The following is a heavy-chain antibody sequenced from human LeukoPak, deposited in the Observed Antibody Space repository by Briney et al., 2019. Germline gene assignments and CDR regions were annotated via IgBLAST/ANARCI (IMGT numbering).Heavy chain of an antibody. V-gene: IGHV1-8*01. D-gene: IGHD6-6*01. Sequence: ASVKVSCKASGYTFTSYDINWVRQATGQGLERMGWMNPNSGNTGFAQKFQGRVTMTRNTSISTAYMELSSLRSEDTAVYYCARGPWQLVWFDPWGQGTLVTVSS. J-gene: IGHJ5*02. CDR3: ARGPWQLVWFDP. CDR2: MNPNSGNT. CDR1: GYTFTSYD.